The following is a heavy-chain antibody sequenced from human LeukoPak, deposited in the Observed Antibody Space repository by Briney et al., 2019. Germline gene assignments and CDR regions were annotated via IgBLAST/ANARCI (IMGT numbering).Heavy chain of an antibody. CDR2: IANDGRDK. CDR3: VKDMKIKAAGYYFDY. Sequence: GGSLRLSCAASGFTFSSDAMSWVRQAPGKGLEWVAVIANDGRDKKYADSVRGRFTISRDNSKNTVYLQMNSLRAEDTAVFYCVKDMKIKAAGYYFDYWGQGTLVTVSS. D-gene: IGHD6-13*01. V-gene: IGHV3-30*18. J-gene: IGHJ4*02. CDR1: GFTFSSDA.